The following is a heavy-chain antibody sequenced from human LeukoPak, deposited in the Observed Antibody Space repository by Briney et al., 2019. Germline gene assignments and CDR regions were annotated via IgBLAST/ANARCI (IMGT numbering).Heavy chain of an antibody. D-gene: IGHD3-10*01. V-gene: IGHV3-53*01. CDR3: ARGGMVRGVSAPYY. CDR1: GFTVSSTH. J-gene: IGHJ4*02. Sequence: GGSLRLSCAASGFTVSSTHMNWVRQAPGKGLEWVSVIYSGGSTYYADSVKGRFSISRDNSKNTLYLQMNSLRAVDTAVYYCARGGMVRGVSAPYYWGQGTLVTVSS. CDR2: IYSGGST.